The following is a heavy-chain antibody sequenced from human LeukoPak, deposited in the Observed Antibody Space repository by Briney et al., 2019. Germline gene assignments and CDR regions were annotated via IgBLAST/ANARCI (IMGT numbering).Heavy chain of an antibody. CDR3: VREGECPLSKDFDY. D-gene: IGHD2-21*01. CDR2: IGPHSTFT. J-gene: IGHJ4*02. CDR1: GFTFTDHY. V-gene: IGHV1-2*02. Sequence: GASVKVSCKSSGFTFTDHYIHWVRLGPGQGLEWMGYIGPHSTFTSSPQEFQGRVTMTRDASMSTAYMELTRLTSDDTAVYYCVREGECPLSKDFDYWGQGTLVTVSS.